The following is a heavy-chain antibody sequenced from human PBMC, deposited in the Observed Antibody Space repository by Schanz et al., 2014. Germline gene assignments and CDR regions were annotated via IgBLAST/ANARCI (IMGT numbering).Heavy chain of an antibody. V-gene: IGHV1-69*02. Sequence: QVHLVQSGAEVKKPGSSVKVSCKASGGTFSSDTFSWVRQAPGQGLEWMGRIVPIAGITNYAQRFQGRVTITADKSSDTAYMELSSLRPEDTAVYYCARSNYYDNSDYYNSFDYWGQGTLXTVSS. CDR3: ARSNYYDNSDYYNSFDY. CDR1: GGTFSSDT. J-gene: IGHJ4*02. D-gene: IGHD3-22*01. CDR2: IVPIAGIT.